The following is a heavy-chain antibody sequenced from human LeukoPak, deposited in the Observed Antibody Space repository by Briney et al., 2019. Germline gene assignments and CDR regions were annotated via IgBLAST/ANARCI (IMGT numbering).Heavy chain of an antibody. CDR3: AREEYFQDSNGYSYYFHS. CDR1: GGSIGWDY. Sequence: PSETLSLTCTVSGGSIGWDYWSWIRQSAGKGLEWIGRIYKSGSTNYNPPFRSRVTMPVDTSKNQFSLNVTSVTAADTAAYYCAREEYFQDSNGYSYYFHSWGQGSLVTVSS. J-gene: IGHJ4*02. CDR2: IYKSGST. D-gene: IGHD3-22*01. V-gene: IGHV4-4*07.